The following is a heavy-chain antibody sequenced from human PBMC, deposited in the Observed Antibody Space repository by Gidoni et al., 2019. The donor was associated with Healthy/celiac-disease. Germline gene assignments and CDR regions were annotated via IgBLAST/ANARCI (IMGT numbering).Heavy chain of an antibody. J-gene: IGHJ1*01. CDR1: GFTFLSYA. CDR2: ISGSGGST. CDR3: AKDREYSSSSEYFQH. V-gene: IGHV3-23*01. Sequence: EMQLLQSGGGLVQHGGSLRLSCAASGFTFLSYAMSWVRQAPGKGLEWVSAISGSGGSTYDADAVKGRFTISRDNSKNTLYLQMNSLRAEDTAVYYCAKDREYSSSSEYFQHWGQGTLVTVSS. D-gene: IGHD6-6*01.